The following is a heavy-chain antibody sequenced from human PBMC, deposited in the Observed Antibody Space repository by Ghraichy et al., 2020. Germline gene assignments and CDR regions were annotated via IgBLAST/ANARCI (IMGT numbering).Heavy chain of an antibody. CDR3: AREGSEHSTIFGVDLYYYYYYYMDV. V-gene: IGHV1-3*01. CDR1: GYTFTSYA. J-gene: IGHJ6*03. CDR2: INAGNGNT. D-gene: IGHD3-3*01. Sequence: ASVKVSCKASGYTFTSYAMHWVRQAPGQRLEWMGCINAGNGNTKYSQKFQGRVTITRDTSASTAYMELSSLRSEDTAVYYCAREGSEHSTIFGVDLYYYYYYYMDVGGKGTTVTVSS.